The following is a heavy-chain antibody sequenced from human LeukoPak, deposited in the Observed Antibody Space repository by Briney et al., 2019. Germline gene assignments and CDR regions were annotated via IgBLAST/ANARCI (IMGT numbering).Heavy chain of an antibody. J-gene: IGHJ4*02. CDR3: ASQFASGSSY. CDR2: INPDGSFA. CDR1: GFTFSGYW. D-gene: IGHD3-10*01. Sequence: GGSLRLSCVASGFTFSGYWMHWIRQVPGKGLVWVSQINPDGSFASYADSVKGRLTISRDNAKNTLYLQMSSLRAEDTAVYYCASQFASGSSYWGQGTLVTVSS. V-gene: IGHV3-74*01.